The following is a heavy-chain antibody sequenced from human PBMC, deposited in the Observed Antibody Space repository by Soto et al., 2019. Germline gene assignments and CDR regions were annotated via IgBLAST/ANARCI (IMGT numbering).Heavy chain of an antibody. CDR2: IYYSGST. D-gene: IGHD5-18*01. Sequence: SETLSLTCTVSGGSISSGDYYWSWIRQPPGKGLEWIGYIYYSGSTYYTPSLKSRVTISVDTSKNQFSLKLSSVTAADTAVYYCARSPDVDTAMAYFDYWGQGTLVTVSS. CDR1: GGSISSGDYY. V-gene: IGHV4-30-4*01. J-gene: IGHJ4*02. CDR3: ARSPDVDTAMAYFDY.